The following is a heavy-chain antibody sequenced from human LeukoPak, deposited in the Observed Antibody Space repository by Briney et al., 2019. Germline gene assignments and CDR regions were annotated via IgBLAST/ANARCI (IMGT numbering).Heavy chain of an antibody. V-gene: IGHV1-46*01. CDR1: GYTFTSYY. D-gene: IGHD6-19*01. Sequence: ASVKVSCKASGYTFTSYYLYWVRQAPGQGLEWMGVINPSGGSTTSAQKFQGRVTMTRDTSISTAYMELSRLRSDDTAVYYCARHDSSGWYVWFDPLGQGTLVTASS. CDR3: ARHDSSGWYVWFDP. J-gene: IGHJ5*02. CDR2: INPSGGST.